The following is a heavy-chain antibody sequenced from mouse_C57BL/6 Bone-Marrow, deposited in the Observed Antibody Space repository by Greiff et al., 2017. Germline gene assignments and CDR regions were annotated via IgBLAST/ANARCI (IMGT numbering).Heavy chain of an antibody. J-gene: IGHJ2*01. D-gene: IGHD4-1*01. Sequence: LQQPGAELVRPGSSVKLSCKASGYTFTSYWMDWVKQRPGQGLEWIGNIYPSDSETHYNQKFKDKATLTVDKSSSTAYMQLSSLTSEDSAVYYCAREGLGRADYWGQGTTLTVSS. CDR3: AREGLGRADY. CDR1: GYTFTSYW. V-gene: IGHV1-61*01. CDR2: IYPSDSET.